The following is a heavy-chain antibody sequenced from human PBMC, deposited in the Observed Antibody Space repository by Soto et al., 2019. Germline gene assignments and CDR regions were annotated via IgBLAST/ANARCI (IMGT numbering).Heavy chain of an antibody. J-gene: IGHJ5*02. Sequence: HVEESGGTLVQPGGSLRLSCAASGFAFSTFGMNWVRQAPGKGLEWISYISGSSTTIFYGESVKGPFTVSRGNVENSMFLQMNSRRDEDTAMYFCARDKGGTVAGFNYLDPWGRGTPVIVSS. CDR1: GFAFSTFG. CDR3: ARDKGGTVAGFNYLDP. D-gene: IGHD6-19*01. CDR2: ISGSSTTI. V-gene: IGHV3-48*02.